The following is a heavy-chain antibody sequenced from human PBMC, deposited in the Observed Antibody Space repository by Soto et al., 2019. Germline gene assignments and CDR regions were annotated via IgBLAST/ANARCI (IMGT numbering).Heavy chain of an antibody. J-gene: IGHJ5*02. D-gene: IGHD2-21*02. CDR3: ARDPTATGWFDP. V-gene: IGHV3-74*01. Sequence: GGSLRLSCAASGFTFISYWMHWVRQAPGKGLVWVSRINSDGSSTSYADSVKGRFTISRDNAKNTLYLQMNSLRAEDTAVYYCARDPTATGWFDPWGQGTLVTVSS. CDR2: INSDGSST. CDR1: GFTFISYW.